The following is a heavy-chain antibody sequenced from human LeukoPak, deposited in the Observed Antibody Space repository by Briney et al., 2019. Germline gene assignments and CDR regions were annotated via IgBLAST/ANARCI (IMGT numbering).Heavy chain of an antibody. CDR3: ARVFGAGYSDY. J-gene: IGHJ4*02. Sequence: GGPLRLSCAASGFTFSSHGMSWVRQAPGKGLEWVASIKQDGSEKYYVDSVKGRVTISRDNAKNSLYLQMNSLRAEDTAVYYCARVFGAGYSDYWGQGTLVTVSS. V-gene: IGHV3-7*01. CDR1: GFTFSSHG. D-gene: IGHD4/OR15-4a*01. CDR2: IKQDGSEK.